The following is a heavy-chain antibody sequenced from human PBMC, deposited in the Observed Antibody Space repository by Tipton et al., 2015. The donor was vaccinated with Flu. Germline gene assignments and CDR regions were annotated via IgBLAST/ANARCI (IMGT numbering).Heavy chain of an antibody. J-gene: IGHJ4*02. Sequence: AASGLILSKYAVSWVRQASGGGLEWVSTISARGATTYYADSVKGRFTISRDNSSHTVSLQMNSLRADDTAFYFCVKSPLSVTAYFDYWGQGALVTFSS. V-gene: IGHV3-23*01. D-gene: IGHD2-21*02. CDR2: ISARGATT. CDR1: GLILSKYA. CDR3: VKSPLSVTAYFDY.